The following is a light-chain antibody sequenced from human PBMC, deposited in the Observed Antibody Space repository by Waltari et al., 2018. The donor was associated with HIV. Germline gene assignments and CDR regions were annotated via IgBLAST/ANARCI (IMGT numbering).Light chain of an antibody. CDR3: CSYAGDPWV. V-gene: IGLV2-11*01. CDR1: SSDVGGYSF. Sequence: QSALTQPRSVSGSPGQSVTISCTGTSSDVGGYSFVSWYQQHPNKAPKLMIYDVTKRPSRVPARFSGSKSGNTASLTISGLQAEDEADYYCCSYAGDPWVFGGGTKLTVL. CDR2: DVT. J-gene: IGLJ3*02.